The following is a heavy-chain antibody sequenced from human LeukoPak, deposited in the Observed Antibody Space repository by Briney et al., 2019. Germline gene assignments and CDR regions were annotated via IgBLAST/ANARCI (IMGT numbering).Heavy chain of an antibody. CDR2: INPNSGGT. CDR3: ARVGIAAAGTGFDP. CDR1: GYTFTGYY. V-gene: IGHV1-2*02. D-gene: IGHD6-13*01. Sequence: GASVKVSCKASGYTFTGYYMHWVRQAPGQGLEWMGWINPNSGGTNYAQKFQGRVTMTRDTSISTAYMELSRLRSDDTAVYYCARVGIAAAGTGFDPWGQGTLVTVSS. J-gene: IGHJ5*02.